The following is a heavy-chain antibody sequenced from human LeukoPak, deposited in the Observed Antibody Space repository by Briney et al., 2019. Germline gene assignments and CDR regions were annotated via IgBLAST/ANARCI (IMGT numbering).Heavy chain of an antibody. CDR3: ARGVLDTVGIVAVPAAIPYYMDV. J-gene: IGHJ6*03. CDR2: IIPIFGTA. D-gene: IGHD2-2*01. Sequence: SVKVSCKASGGTFSSYAISWVRQAPGQGLEWMGRIIPIFGTANYAQKFQGRVTITADESTSTAYMELSSLRSEDTAVYYCARGVLDTVGIVAVPAAIPYYMDVRGKGTTVTVSS. CDR1: GGTFSSYA. V-gene: IGHV1-69*15.